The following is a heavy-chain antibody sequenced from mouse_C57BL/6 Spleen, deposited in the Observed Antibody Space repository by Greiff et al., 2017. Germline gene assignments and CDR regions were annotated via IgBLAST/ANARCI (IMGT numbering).Heavy chain of an antibody. D-gene: IGHD1-1*01. V-gene: IGHV1-15*01. CDR3: TMYYYGSSLDY. Sequence: VQLQQSGAELVRPGASVTLSCKASGYTFPDYEMHWVKQTPVHGLAWIGAIDPETGGTAYNQKFKGKAILTADKSSSTAYMELRSLTSEDSAVYYCTMYYYGSSLDYWGQGTTLTVSS. CDR1: GYTFPDYE. CDR2: IDPETGGT. J-gene: IGHJ2*01.